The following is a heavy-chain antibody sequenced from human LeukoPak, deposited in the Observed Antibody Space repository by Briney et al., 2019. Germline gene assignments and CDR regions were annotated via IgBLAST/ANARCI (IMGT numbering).Heavy chain of an antibody. Sequence: GGSLRLSCAASGFTFSSYAMSWVRQAPGKGLEWVSAMSGSGGSTYYADSVKGRFTISRDNSKNTLYLQMNSLRAEDTAVYYCAKDASWRAGCSGFNWFDPWGQGTLVTVSS. V-gene: IGHV3-23*01. CDR1: GFTFSSYA. CDR3: AKDASWRAGCSGFNWFDP. D-gene: IGHD2-15*01. J-gene: IGHJ5*02. CDR2: MSGSGGST.